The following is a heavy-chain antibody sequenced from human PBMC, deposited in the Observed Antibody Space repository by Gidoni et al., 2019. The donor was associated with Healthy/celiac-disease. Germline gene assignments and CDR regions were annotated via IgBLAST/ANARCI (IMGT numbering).Heavy chain of an antibody. CDR3: ARDHQNYDILTGYNAFDI. V-gene: IGHV3-66*02. J-gene: IGHJ3*02. D-gene: IGHD3-9*01. Sequence: EVQLVESGGGLVQPGGSLRLSCAASGFTVSSNYMSWVRQAPGKGLEWVSVIYSGGSTYYADSVKGRFTISRDNSKNTLYLQMNSLRAEDTAVYYCARDHQNYDILTGYNAFDIWGQGTMVTVSS. CDR2: IYSGGST. CDR1: GFTVSSNY.